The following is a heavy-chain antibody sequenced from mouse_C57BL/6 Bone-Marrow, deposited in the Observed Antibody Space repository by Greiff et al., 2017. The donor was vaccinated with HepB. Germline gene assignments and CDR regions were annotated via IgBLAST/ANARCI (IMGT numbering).Heavy chain of an antibody. CDR1: GYTFTSYW. Sequence: QVQLKQPGAELVKPGASVKMSCKASGYTFTSYWITWVKQRPGQGLEWIGDIYPGSGSTNYNEKFKSKAILTVDTSSSTAYMQLSILTSEDSAVYYCARFTGGVYCDYDDAMYYWGQGTSVTVSS. J-gene: IGHJ4*01. CDR2: IYPGSGST. CDR3: ARFTGGVYCDYDDAMYY. V-gene: IGHV1-55*01. D-gene: IGHD2-4*01.